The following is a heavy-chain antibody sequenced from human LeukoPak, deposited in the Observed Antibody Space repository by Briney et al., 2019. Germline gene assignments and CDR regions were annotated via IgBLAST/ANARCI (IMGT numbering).Heavy chain of an antibody. J-gene: IGHJ5*02. CDR2: IHSSGYT. CDR3: ARLIDTMVRGVIIRWFDP. V-gene: IGHV4-4*09. D-gene: IGHD3-10*01. CDR1: GGSTSSYY. Sequence: SETLSLTCTVSGGSTSSYYWSWIRQPPGQGLEWIAYIHSSGYTNYNPSLKSRVTISVDTSKNQFSLKLSSVTAADTAVYYCARLIDTMVRGVIIRWFDPWGQGTLVTVSS.